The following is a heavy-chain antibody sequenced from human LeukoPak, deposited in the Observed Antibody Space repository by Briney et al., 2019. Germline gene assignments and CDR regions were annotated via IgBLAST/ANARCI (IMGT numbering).Heavy chain of an antibody. CDR2: IWYDGNNK. V-gene: IGHV3-33*08. CDR3: ATGRTGWLVELDY. CDR1: GFTFKSYA. D-gene: IGHD6-19*01. Sequence: GGSLRLSCAASGFTFKSYAMHWVRQAPGKGLEWVAIIWYDGNNKYYADSVKGRFTISRDNSNNTLYLQMNSLRVEDTALYYCATGRTGWLVELDYWGQGTLVTVSS. J-gene: IGHJ4*01.